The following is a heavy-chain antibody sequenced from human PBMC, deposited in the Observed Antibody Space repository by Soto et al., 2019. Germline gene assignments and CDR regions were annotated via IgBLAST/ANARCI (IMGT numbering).Heavy chain of an antibody. CDR1: GFTFSSYA. CDR3: VKVPNCGTYFYSEY. CDR2: ISGSGGNT. V-gene: IGHV3-23*01. Sequence: PGGSLRLSCAASGFTFSSYAMGWVRQSPGGGLKWVSAISGSGGNTYYPDSGKGRFTLSRDNSGSTLYLQMNSLRAEDTALYYCVKVPNCGTYFYSEYWGLGTLVTVSS. J-gene: IGHJ4*02. D-gene: IGHD2-21*01.